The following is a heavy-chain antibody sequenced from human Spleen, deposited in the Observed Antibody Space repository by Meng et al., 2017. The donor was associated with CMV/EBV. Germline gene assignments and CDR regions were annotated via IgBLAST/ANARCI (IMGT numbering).Heavy chain of an antibody. V-gene: IGHV3-7*01. CDR3: ARRELEYLYDSSGRLDY. D-gene: IGHD3-22*01. CDR2: IKQDGSER. Sequence: GESLKISCEASGFAFGNYWMNWIRQAPGKGLEWVANIKQDGSERYYVESVKGRFTISRHNAKNSLYLQMNSLRAEDTAIYYCARRELEYLYDSSGRLDYWGQGAQVTVSS. CDR1: GFAFGNYW. J-gene: IGHJ4*02.